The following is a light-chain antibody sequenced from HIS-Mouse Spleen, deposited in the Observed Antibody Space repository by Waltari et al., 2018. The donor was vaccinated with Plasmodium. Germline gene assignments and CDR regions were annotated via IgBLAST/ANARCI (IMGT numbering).Light chain of an antibody. J-gene: IGLJ2*01. CDR2: EVT. Sequence: QSALTPPPSAFGSPGPSVTISCPGTSSAVGGYNYFSCYQQHPGKTPKLRIYEVTNRPSGVPDRFSGSKSGNTASLTVSGLQAEDEADYYCSSYAGSNNLVFGGGTKLTVL. CDR3: SSYAGSNNLV. V-gene: IGLV2-8*01. CDR1: SSAVGGYNY.